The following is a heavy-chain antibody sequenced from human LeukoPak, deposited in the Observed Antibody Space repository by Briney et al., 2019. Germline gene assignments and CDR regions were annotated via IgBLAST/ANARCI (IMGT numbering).Heavy chain of an antibody. V-gene: IGHV3-48*03. CDR2: ISSSGSTI. Sequence: GGSLSLSCAASGFTFSSYEMKWVRQAPGKGLEWVSYISSSGSTIYYADSVKGRFTISRDNAKNSLYLQMNSLRAEDTAVYYCARGTGYYSYFDYWGQGTLVTVSS. J-gene: IGHJ4*02. CDR3: ARGTGYYSYFDY. D-gene: IGHD3/OR15-3a*01. CDR1: GFTFSSYE.